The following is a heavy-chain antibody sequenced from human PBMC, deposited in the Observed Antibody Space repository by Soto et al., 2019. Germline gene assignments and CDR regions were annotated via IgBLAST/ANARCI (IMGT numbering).Heavy chain of an antibody. D-gene: IGHD6-19*01. CDR2: IHTDGAT. CDR3: ARGYGGAVAANLFDP. V-gene: IGHV3-53*01. CDR1: GFTVSSNY. Sequence: EVQLVESGGGLIQPGGSLRLSCVASGFTVSSNYMTWVRQAPGKGLEWVSVIHTDGATYYADSVKGRFTISRDTSQNTLHLQMSSLRADDTALYYCARGYGGAVAANLFDPRGQGTLVSVSS. J-gene: IGHJ5*02.